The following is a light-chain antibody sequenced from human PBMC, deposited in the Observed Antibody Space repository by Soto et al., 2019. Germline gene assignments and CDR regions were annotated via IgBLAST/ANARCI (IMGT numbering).Light chain of an antibody. V-gene: IGKV3-15*01. CDR1: QSVSSN. CDR2: GAS. CDR3: QQYNNWPPRT. Sequence: EIVMTQSPATLSASPGERATLSCRASQSVSSNLAWYPQKPGQAPRLPIYGASTRATGIAARFSGSGSGTEFTLTISSLQSEDFAVYYCQQYNNWPPRTFGQGTKVEIK. J-gene: IGKJ1*01.